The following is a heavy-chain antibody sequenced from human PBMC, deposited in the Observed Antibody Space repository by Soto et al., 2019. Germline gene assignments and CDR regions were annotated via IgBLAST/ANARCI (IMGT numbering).Heavy chain of an antibody. V-gene: IGHV4-59*01. CDR3: ARDLKYCSGGSCYYREAFDI. J-gene: IGHJ3*02. CDR1: GGSISSYY. Sequence: PSETLSLTCTVSGGSISSYYWSWIRQPPGKGLEWIGYIYYSGSTNYNPSLKSRVTISVDTSKNQFSLKLSSVTAAASAVYYCARDLKYCSGGSCYYREAFDIWGQGTMVTVSS. D-gene: IGHD2-15*01. CDR2: IYYSGST.